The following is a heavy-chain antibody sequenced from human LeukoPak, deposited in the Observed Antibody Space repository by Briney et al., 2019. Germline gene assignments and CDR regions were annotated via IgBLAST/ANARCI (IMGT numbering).Heavy chain of an antibody. V-gene: IGHV6-1*01. CDR1: GDSVSSNSAA. Sequence: SQTLSLTCAISGDSVSSNSAAWNWIRQSPSRGLEWLGRTYYRSKWYNDYAVSVKSRITINPDTSKNQFPLQLNSVTPEDTAVYYCARDRFWYSSSWYHFDYWGQGTLVTVSS. CDR3: ARDRFWYSSSWYHFDY. D-gene: IGHD6-13*01. CDR2: TYYRSKWYN. J-gene: IGHJ4*02.